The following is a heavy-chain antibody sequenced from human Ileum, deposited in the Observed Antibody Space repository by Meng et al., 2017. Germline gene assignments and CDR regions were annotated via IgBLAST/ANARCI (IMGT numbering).Heavy chain of an antibody. CDR1: GFSFNTYW. J-gene: IGHJ4*02. CDR2: INEDGSEK. CDR3: ARWDGAAMVDY. Sequence: GGSLRLSCVASGFSFNTYWMTWVRQAPGKGLEWVASINEDGSEKYYVDSMKGRFTMSRDNAKTSLYLQMNSLRAEDTAVYYCARWDGAAMVDYWGQGTLVTVSS. V-gene: IGHV3-7*01. D-gene: IGHD5-18*01.